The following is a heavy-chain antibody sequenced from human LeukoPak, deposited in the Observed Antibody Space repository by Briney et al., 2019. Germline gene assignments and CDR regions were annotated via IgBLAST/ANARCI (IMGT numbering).Heavy chain of an antibody. V-gene: IGHV3-15*01. CDR3: TTAPDSMDC. D-gene: IGHD3-3*01. CDR1: GFTFSSAW. J-gene: IGHJ4*02. Sequence: GGSLRLSCAASGFTFSSAWMSWVRQAPGKGLEWVGRIKSKTDGGTAEHAAPVKGRFTISRDDSQNTLYMQMNSLRPEDTAVYYCTTAPDSMDCWGQGTLVTVSS. CDR2: IKSKTDGGTA.